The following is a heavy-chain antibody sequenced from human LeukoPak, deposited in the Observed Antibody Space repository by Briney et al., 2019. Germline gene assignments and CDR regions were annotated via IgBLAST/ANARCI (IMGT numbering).Heavy chain of an antibody. D-gene: IGHD6-25*01. CDR2: INPNSGGT. CDR3: ARGLDAAAGLANFDY. V-gene: IGHV1-2*02. Sequence: ASVKVSCKASGGTFSSYAISWVRQAPGQGLEWMGWINPNSGGTNYAQKFQGRVTMTRDTSISTAYMELSRLRSDDTAVYYCARGLDAAAGLANFDYWGQGTLVTVSS. CDR1: GGTFSSYA. J-gene: IGHJ4*02.